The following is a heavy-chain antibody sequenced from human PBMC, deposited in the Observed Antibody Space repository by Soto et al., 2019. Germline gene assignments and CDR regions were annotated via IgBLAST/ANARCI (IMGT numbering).Heavy chain of an antibody. CDR3: ARGFMVYYDFWSGYSNWFDP. V-gene: IGHV4-31*03. J-gene: IGHJ5*02. CDR1: GGSISSGGYY. CDR2: IYYSGST. D-gene: IGHD3-3*01. Sequence: SETLSLTCTVSGGSISSGGYYWSWIRQHPGKGLEWIGYIYYSGSTYYNPSLKSRVTISVDTSKNQFSLKLSSVTAADTAVYYCARGFMVYYDFWSGYSNWFDPWGQGTLVTVYS.